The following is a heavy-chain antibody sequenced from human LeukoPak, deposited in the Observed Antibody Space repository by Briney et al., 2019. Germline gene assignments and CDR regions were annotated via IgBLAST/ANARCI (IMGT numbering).Heavy chain of an antibody. CDR1: GFTFSTSA. Sequence: QPGGSLRLSCAASGFTFSTSAMTWVRQAPGKGLEWVSGISGSGVTDYADSVKGRFTISRDNSKNSLYLQMNSLRAEDTAVYYCARDNQGVSLSFYSSSWYGDWFDPWGQGTLVTVSS. J-gene: IGHJ5*02. D-gene: IGHD6-13*01. V-gene: IGHV3-23*01. CDR3: ARDNQGVSLSFYSSSWYGDWFDP. CDR2: ISGSGVT.